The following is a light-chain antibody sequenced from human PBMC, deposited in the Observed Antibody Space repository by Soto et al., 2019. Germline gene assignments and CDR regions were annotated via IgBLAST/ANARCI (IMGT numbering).Light chain of an antibody. J-gene: IGKJ1*01. CDR1: QSISNY. V-gene: IGKV1-39*01. CDR2: SAS. CDR3: QQSYKKRT. Sequence: DIQMTQSPSSLYASVGDRVIITCRASQSISNYLNWCQQEPGKAPKLLIYSASTLQGGVPSRFSGGGSGTHFTLTISSLQPEDFATYFCQQSYKKRTFGQGTKVEIK.